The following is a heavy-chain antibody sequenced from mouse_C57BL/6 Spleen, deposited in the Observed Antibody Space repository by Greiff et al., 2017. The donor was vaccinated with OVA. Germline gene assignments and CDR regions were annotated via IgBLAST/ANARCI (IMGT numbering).Heavy chain of an antibody. V-gene: IGHV1-54*01. J-gene: IGHJ4*01. Sequence: VKLQESGAELVRPGTSVKVSCKASGYAFTNYLIEWVKQRPGQGLEWIGVINPGSGGTNYNEKFKGKATLTADKSSSTAYMQLSSLTSEDSAVYFCARRYYGNYDYAMDYWGQGTSVTVSS. D-gene: IGHD2-1*01. CDR2: INPGSGGT. CDR1: GYAFTNYL. CDR3: ARRYYGNYDYAMDY.